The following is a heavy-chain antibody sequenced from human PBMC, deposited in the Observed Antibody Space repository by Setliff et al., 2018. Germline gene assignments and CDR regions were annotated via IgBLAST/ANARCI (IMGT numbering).Heavy chain of an antibody. D-gene: IGHD5-12*01. V-gene: IGHV4-59*01. J-gene: IGHJ4*02. CDR1: GGSMSTYY. CDR2: VYYTGTA. Sequence: SETLSLTCTVSGGSMSTYYWSWIRQPPGKGLEWIGYVYYTGTANDSPSLKSRVTISVDTSKNQFSLKLRSVTAADTAVYYCAGGGTFRYFDYWGQGTPVTVSS. CDR3: AGGGTFRYFDY.